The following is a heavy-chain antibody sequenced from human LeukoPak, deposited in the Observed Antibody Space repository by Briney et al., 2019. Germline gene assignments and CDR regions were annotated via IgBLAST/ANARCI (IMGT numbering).Heavy chain of an antibody. D-gene: IGHD5-18*01. CDR1: GGSISSYY. J-gene: IGHJ4*02. CDR3: ARAGGVDTAMDANFDY. Sequence: SETLSLTCTVSGGSISSYYWSWIRQPPGKGLEGMGYIYYNGGTNYNPSLRSRVTISVDTSKNHFSLRLSSVTAADTAMYYCARAGGVDTAMDANFDYWGQGPRSPSPQ. V-gene: IGHV4-59*01. CDR2: IYYNGGT.